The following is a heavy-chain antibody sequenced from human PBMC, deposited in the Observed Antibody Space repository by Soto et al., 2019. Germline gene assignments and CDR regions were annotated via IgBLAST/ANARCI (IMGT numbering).Heavy chain of an antibody. Sequence: EVQLLESGGGLVQAGGSLRLSCAASGFTFSSYAMNWVRQAPGKGLEWVSAISGSGTSTYGDSVKGRVTISRDNSKNTLYLHLNSLRADDTAVYYCATDHYGMDVWGQGTTVTVSS. CDR2: ISGSGTST. J-gene: IGHJ6*02. V-gene: IGHV3-23*01. CDR3: ATDHYGMDV. CDR1: GFTFSSYA.